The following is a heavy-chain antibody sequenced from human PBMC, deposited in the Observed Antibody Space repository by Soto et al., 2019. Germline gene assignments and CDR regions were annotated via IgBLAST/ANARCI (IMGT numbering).Heavy chain of an antibody. Sequence: SETLSLTCAISGDSIGNFYWSWIRQPAGKGLESLGRLSASGRTNYSPSLQSRVTMSLDRSKNRFSLRLTSVSAADTAVYFCARGMGRYFDLWGRGTLLTVSS. CDR2: LSASGRT. CDR3: ARGMGRYFDL. CDR1: GDSIGNFY. V-gene: IGHV4-4*07. J-gene: IGHJ2*01. D-gene: IGHD2-8*01.